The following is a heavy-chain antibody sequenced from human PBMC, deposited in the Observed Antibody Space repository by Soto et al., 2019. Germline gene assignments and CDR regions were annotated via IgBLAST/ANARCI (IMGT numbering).Heavy chain of an antibody. CDR1: GYSFTSYW. CDR3: ARQRITMVRGVSTMLNYYQGMDV. J-gene: IGHJ6*02. V-gene: IGHV5-51*01. CDR2: IYPGDSDT. D-gene: IGHD3-10*01. Sequence: GDSLQISWKGSGYSFTSYWIGWLRQMPEKGLEWMGIIYPGDSDTRYSPSFQGQVTISADKSISTAYLQWSSLKASDTAMYYCARQRITMVRGVSTMLNYYQGMDVWGQGATVNVSS.